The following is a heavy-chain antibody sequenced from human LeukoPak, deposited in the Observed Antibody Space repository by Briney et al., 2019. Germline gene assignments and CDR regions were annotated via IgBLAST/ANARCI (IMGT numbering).Heavy chain of an antibody. CDR3: AGGSPFLSSSWVDY. J-gene: IGHJ4*02. D-gene: IGHD6-13*01. CDR2: ISGGGGRT. V-gene: IGHV3-23*01. Sequence: PGKSLRLSCVASGFDFSRYAMQWVRQSPGKGLEWVSAISGGGGRTYYADSVKGRFTISRDNSKNTLYLQMNSLRAEDTAVYYCAGGSPFLSSSWVDYWGQGTLVTVSS. CDR1: GFDFSRYA.